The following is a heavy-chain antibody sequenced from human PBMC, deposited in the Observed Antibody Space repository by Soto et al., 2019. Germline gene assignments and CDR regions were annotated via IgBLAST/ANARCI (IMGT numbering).Heavy chain of an antibody. CDR1: GFTFANYA. CDR2: ISASGVRT. D-gene: IGHD3-22*01. CDR3: ARALYDTDSLPVGAEARYYAMDV. J-gene: IGHJ6*02. Sequence: GGSLRLSCTVSGFTFANYAMAWVRQAPGKGLEWVSGISASGVRTYYADSAKGRFTISRDNSNNTLYLQMTSLRSEDTAVYYCARALYDTDSLPVGAEARYYAMDVWGLGTTVTVSS. V-gene: IGHV3-23*01.